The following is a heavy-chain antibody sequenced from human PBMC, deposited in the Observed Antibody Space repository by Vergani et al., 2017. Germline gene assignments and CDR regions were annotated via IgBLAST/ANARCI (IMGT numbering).Heavy chain of an antibody. CDR2: ISYDGTQK. J-gene: IGHJ1*01. V-gene: IGHV3-30*03. CDR1: GFTSSYYG. CDR3: ATKSCGTPGCQIGYFRE. D-gene: IGHD1-1*01. Sequence: VQLVESGGDLVQPGRSLRLSCTASGFTSSYYGMHWVRQAPGKGLDWVAVISYDGTQKYYADSVKGRFTISRDNSKSTLYLQMNSLRTEDTAVYYCATKSCGTPGCQIGYFREWGQGTLVTVSS.